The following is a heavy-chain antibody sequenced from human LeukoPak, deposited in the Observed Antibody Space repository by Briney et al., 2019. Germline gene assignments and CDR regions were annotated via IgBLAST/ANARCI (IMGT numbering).Heavy chain of an antibody. V-gene: IGHV3-23*01. CDR1: GFTFSSYW. CDR3: AKGAEIDH. J-gene: IGHJ4*02. CDR2: MTGPADTT. Sequence: GGSLRLSCAASGFTFSSYWMHWVRQAPGKGPEWLSAMTGPADTTYYAESVKGRFTISRDYSKSMVYLQMNSLRVEDTAIYYCAKGAEIDHWGQGTLVTVSS.